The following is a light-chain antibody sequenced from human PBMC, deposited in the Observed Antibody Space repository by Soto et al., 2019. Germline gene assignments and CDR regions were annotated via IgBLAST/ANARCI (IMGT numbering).Light chain of an antibody. CDR3: QHYYSIPPT. J-gene: IGKJ1*01. V-gene: IGKV4-1*01. Sequence: DIVMTQSPDSLAVSLGERATINCTSSQTILFSSNSKNNLAWYQQKPGQPPKLLIYWASTWESGSGVPDRFSGSGSERHFTLTINSLQAEDVAVYYCQHYYSIPPTFGQGTKVEIK. CDR1: QTILFSSNSKNN. CDR2: WAS.